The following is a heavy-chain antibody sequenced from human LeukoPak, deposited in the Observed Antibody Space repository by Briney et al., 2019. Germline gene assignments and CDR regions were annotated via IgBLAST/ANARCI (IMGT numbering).Heavy chain of an antibody. V-gene: IGHV4-61*02. J-gene: IGHJ6*04. CDR2: IYTSGST. CDR1: GGSISSGSYY. CDR3: ASGGYCSSTSCYPMDV. D-gene: IGHD2-2*01. Sequence: PSETLSLTCTVSGGSISSGSYYWSWIRQPAGKGLEWIGRIYTSGSTNYNPSLKSRVTISVDKSKNQFSLKLSSVTAADTAVYYCASGGYCSSTSCYPMDVWGKGTTVTVSS.